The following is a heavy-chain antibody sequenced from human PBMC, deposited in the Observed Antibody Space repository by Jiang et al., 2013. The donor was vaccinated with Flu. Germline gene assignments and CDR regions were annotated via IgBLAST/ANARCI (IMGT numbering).Heavy chain of an antibody. CDR1: GDNVSSNTTT. V-gene: IGHV6-1*01. CDR3: ARGGYCSGGYCSPGAFDI. Sequence: QTLSLTCAISGDNVSSNTTTWNWLRQSPSRGLEWLGRTYYRSKWYDDYAVSVKSRITINVDTSKNQFSLLLNSVTPEDTAVYSCARGGYCSGGYCSPGAFDIWGQGTMVTVSS. CDR2: TYYRSKWYD. D-gene: IGHD2-15*01. J-gene: IGHJ3*02.